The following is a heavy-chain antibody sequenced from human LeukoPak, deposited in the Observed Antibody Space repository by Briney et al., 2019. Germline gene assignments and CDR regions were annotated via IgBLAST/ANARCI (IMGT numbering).Heavy chain of an antibody. CDR1: GFTFSSYG. V-gene: IGHV3-33*06. CDR2: IWYDGSNK. Sequence: GRSLRLSCAASGFTFSSYGMHWVRQAPGKGLEWVAVIWYDGSNKYYADSVKGRFTISRDNSKNTLYLQMNSLRAEDTAVYYCAKEITMVRGVIKDYWGQGTLVTVSS. J-gene: IGHJ4*02. CDR3: AKEITMVRGVIKDY. D-gene: IGHD3-10*01.